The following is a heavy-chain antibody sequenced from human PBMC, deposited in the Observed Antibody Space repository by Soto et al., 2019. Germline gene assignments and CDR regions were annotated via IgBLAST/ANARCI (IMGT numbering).Heavy chain of an antibody. D-gene: IGHD2-2*02. V-gene: IGHV4-31*02. Sequence: SETLSLTCTVSGGSITRGGYYWTWIRQRPGKGLEWIGYIFYRGGTYYNPSLENRITISTDTSKNRFSLALTSVTAADTAVYYCETNLVIPPPVASYFDTWGQGALVTVSS. CDR2: IFYRGGT. CDR3: ETNLVIPPPVASYFDT. J-gene: IGHJ4*02. CDR1: GGSITRGGYY.